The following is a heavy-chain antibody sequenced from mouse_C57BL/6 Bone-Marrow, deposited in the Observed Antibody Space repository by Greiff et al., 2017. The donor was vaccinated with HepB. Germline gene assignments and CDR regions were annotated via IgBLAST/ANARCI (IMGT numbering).Heavy chain of an antibody. J-gene: IGHJ1*03. CDR1: GFSLTSYG. Sequence: VKLVESGPGLVQPSQSLSITCTVSGFSLTSYGVHWVRQSPGKGLEWLGVIWSGGSTDYNAAFISRLSISKDNSKSQVFFKMNSLQADDTAIYYCARSPPYYGSSYDWYFDVWGTGTTVTVSS. V-gene: IGHV2-2*01. CDR3: ARSPPYYGSSYDWYFDV. D-gene: IGHD1-1*01. CDR2: IWSGGST.